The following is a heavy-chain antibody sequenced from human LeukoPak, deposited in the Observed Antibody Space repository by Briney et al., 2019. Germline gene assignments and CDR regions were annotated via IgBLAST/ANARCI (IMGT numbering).Heavy chain of an antibody. Sequence: SETLSLTCTVSGGSISSSSYYWSWIRQPPGKGLEWIGYIYYSGSTNYNPSLKSRVTISVDTSKNQFSLKLSSVTAADTAVYYCAREDTALDYWGQGTLVTVSS. D-gene: IGHD5-18*01. CDR1: GGSISSSSYY. J-gene: IGHJ4*02. CDR3: AREDTALDY. CDR2: IYYSGST. V-gene: IGHV4-61*01.